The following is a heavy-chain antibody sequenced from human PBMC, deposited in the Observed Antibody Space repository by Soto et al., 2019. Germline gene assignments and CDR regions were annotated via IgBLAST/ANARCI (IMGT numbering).Heavy chain of an antibody. J-gene: IGHJ6*02. V-gene: IGHV3-48*02. CDR3: ARENIAVAGDYYYYGMDV. CDR2: ISYSSSTI. Sequence: GGSLRLSCAASGFTFSAYNMIWVRQAPGKGLEWVSYISYSSSTIYYADSVKGRFTISRDNAKNSLSLQMNSLRDEDTAVYYCARENIAVAGDYYYYGMDVWGQGTTVTVSS. CDR1: GFTFSAYN. D-gene: IGHD6-19*01.